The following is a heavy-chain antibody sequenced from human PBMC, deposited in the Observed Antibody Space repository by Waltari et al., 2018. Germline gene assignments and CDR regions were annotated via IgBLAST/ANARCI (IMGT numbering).Heavy chain of an antibody. D-gene: IGHD3-10*01. CDR2: LDPEEGET. V-gene: IGHV1-24*01. CDR3: ATRERGAMVRGVGFQH. Sequence: QVQLVQSGAEVKKPGASVKVSCKVSGYTLTELSMHWVRQAPGKGLEWMGGLDPEEGETIYAQQFQGRVTMTEDTSTDTAYMELSSLRSEDTGVYYCATRERGAMVRGVGFQHWGQGTLVTVSS. J-gene: IGHJ1*01. CDR1: GYTLTELS.